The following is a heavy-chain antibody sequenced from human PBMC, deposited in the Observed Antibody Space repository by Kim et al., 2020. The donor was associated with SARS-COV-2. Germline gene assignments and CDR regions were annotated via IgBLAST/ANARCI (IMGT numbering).Heavy chain of an antibody. CDR1: GFTFSSYA. CDR2: ISGSGGST. CDR3: AKDGYYYDSSGYYNYFDY. Sequence: GGSLRLSCAASGFTFSSYAMSWVRQAPGKGLEWVSAISGSGGSTYYADSGKGRFTISRDNSKNTLYLQMNSLRAEDTAVYYCAKDGYYYDSSGYYNYFDYWGQGTLVTVSS. V-gene: IGHV3-23*01. D-gene: IGHD3-22*01. J-gene: IGHJ4*02.